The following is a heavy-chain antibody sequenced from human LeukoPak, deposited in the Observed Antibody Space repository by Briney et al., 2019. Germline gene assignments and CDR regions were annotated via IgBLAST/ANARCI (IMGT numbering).Heavy chain of an antibody. D-gene: IGHD3-22*01. CDR3: ARVPYYYDSSDPY. V-gene: IGHV3-74*01. Sequence: GGSLGLSCAASGFTFSSYWMHWVRHAPGKGLVWVSRINSDGSSTSYADSVRGRFTISRDNAKNTLYLQMNSLRAEDTAVYYCARVPYYYDSSDPYWGQGTLVTVSS. J-gene: IGHJ4*02. CDR1: GFTFSSYW. CDR2: INSDGSST.